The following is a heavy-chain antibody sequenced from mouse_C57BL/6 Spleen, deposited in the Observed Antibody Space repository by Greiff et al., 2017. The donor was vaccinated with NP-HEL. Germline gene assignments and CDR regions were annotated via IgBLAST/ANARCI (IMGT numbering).Heavy chain of an antibody. V-gene: IGHV1-50*01. CDR3: ARHSVAVVNWYFDV. J-gene: IGHJ1*03. CDR1: GYTFTSYW. D-gene: IGHD1-1*01. Sequence: QVQLKQPGAELVKPGASVKLSCKASGYTFTSYWMQWVKQRPGQGLEWIGEIDPSDSYTNYNQKFKGQATLTVDTSSSTAYMQLSSLTSEDSAVYYCARHSVAVVNWYFDVWGTGTTVTVSS. CDR2: IDPSDSYT.